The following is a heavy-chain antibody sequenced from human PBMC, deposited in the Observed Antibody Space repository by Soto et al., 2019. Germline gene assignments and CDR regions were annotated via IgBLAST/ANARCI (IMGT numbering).Heavy chain of an antibody. CDR3: ATTYCISTSCYYGWFDP. Sequence: QVQLVQSGAEVKKPGSSVKVSCKASGGTFSSYAISWVRQAPGQVLEWMGGIIPIFGTANYAQKFQGRVTITADESTSTAYMELSSLSSEDTAVYYCATTYCISTSCYYGWFDPWGQGTLVTVSS. CDR1: GGTFSSYA. J-gene: IGHJ5*02. D-gene: IGHD2-2*01. CDR2: IIPIFGTA. V-gene: IGHV1-69*12.